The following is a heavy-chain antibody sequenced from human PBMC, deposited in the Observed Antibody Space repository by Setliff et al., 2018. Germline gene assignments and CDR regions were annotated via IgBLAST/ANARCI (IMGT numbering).Heavy chain of an antibody. CDR1: GFSLSTSGMR. J-gene: IGHJ5*02. V-gene: IGHV2-70*04. CDR2: IDWDDDK. Sequence: GSGPTLVNPTQTLTLTCTFSGFSLSTSGMRVSWIRQPPGKALEWLARIDWDDDKFYSTSLKTRLSITKDSSKSQVFLTMTNMDPVDTATYYCALRRGNEWHLVRWFDPWGPGIQVTVSS. CDR3: ALRRGNEWHLVRWFDP. D-gene: IGHD6-6*01.